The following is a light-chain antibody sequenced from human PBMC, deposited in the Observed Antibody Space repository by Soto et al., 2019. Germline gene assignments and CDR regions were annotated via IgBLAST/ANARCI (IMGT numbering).Light chain of an antibody. CDR1: QSISSY. V-gene: IGKV3-11*01. J-gene: IGKJ2*01. CDR3: HQRTNMYT. CDR2: GAS. Sequence: EIVLTQSPATMSLSPGERATLSCRASQSISSYLAWYQQKPGQAPRLLIYGASNRATGIPARFSGSGSGTDFTLTISGLEPEDFAVYYCHQRTNMYTFGQGTKLEIK.